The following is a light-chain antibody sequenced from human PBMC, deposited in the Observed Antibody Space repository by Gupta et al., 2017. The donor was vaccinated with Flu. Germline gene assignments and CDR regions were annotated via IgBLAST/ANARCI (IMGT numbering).Light chain of an antibody. CDR1: QSISSY. CDR3: QQSYSTLGT. J-gene: IGKJ4*01. Sequence: DIQMTQSPSSLSASVGDRVTITCRASQSISSYLNWYQQKPGKAPKLLIYAASSLQSGVPSRFSGSGSGTDFTLTISSLQPEDFATYYCQQSYSTLGTFGGGTXVEIK. CDR2: AAS. V-gene: IGKV1-39*01.